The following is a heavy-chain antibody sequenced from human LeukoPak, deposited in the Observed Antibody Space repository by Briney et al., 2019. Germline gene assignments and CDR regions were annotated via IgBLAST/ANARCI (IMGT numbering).Heavy chain of an antibody. CDR3: ARRGSGSPFDY. CDR1: RGSISGYY. D-gene: IGHD1-26*01. CDR2: IYYNGAT. J-gene: IGHJ4*02. Sequence: SETLSLTCTVSRGSISGYYWSWIRQPPGNGLEWIGYIYYNGATEYNPSLRGRVSMSLATSKNQFSLRLTSVTASDTAVYYCARRGSGSPFDYWGQGMLVTVSS. V-gene: IGHV4-59*08.